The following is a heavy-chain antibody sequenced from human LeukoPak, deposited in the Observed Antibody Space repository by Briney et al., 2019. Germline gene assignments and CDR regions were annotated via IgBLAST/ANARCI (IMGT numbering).Heavy chain of an antibody. D-gene: IGHD5-24*01. CDR1: GYTFTSYD. J-gene: IGHJ4*02. V-gene: IGHV1-8*01. CDR2: MNPNSGNT. CDR3: ARGKMATTRIDY. Sequence: ASVKVSCTASGYTFTSYDINWVRQATGQGLEWMGWMNPNSGNTGYAQKFQGRVTMTRNTSISTAYMELSSLRSEDTAVYYCARGKMATTRIDYWGQGTLVTVSS.